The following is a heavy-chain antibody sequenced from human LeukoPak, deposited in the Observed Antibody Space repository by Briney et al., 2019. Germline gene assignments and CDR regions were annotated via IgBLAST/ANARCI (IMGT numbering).Heavy chain of an antibody. CDR2: IDSDGGDK. Sequence: GGSLTLSCAASDFTLSPYWMTWVRQAPGRGLEWVANIDSDGGDKYYGDSVKGRFSISRDNAENSLFLQMNNLRVEDSAVYYCARGGSGSSKHWVFWGQGTLVTVSS. CDR1: DFTLSPYW. CDR3: ARGGSGSSKHWVF. V-gene: IGHV3-7*01. D-gene: IGHD1-1*01. J-gene: IGHJ4*02.